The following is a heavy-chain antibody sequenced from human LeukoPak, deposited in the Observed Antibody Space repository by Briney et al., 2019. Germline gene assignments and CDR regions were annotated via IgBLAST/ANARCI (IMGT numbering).Heavy chain of an antibody. D-gene: IGHD6-19*01. V-gene: IGHV4-34*01. CDR3: ARGRAVAGTSTFRPSDFDY. CDR2: INHSGST. Sequence: PSETLSLTCAVYGGSFSGYYWSWIRQPPGKGLEWIGEINHSGSTNYNPSLKSRVTISVDTSKNQFSLKLSSVTAADTAVYYCARGRAVAGTSTFRPSDFDYWGQGTLVTVSS. J-gene: IGHJ4*02. CDR1: GGSFSGYY.